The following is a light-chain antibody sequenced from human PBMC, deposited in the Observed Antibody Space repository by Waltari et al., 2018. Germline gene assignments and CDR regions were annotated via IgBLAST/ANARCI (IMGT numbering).Light chain of an antibody. CDR1: QSVSRT. J-gene: IGKJ1*01. Sequence: EIVLTQSPGTLFLSPGEGATLSCRASQSVSRTLAWYQQKPGQAPRLLIYGASSRATGIPYRFSGSGSGTDVSLTISRLEPDDSAVYFCQHYVSLPATFGQGTKVEIK. V-gene: IGKV3-20*01. CDR2: GAS. CDR3: QHYVSLPAT.